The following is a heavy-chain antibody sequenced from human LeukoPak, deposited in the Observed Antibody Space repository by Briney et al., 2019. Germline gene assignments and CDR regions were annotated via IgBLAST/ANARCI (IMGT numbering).Heavy chain of an antibody. CDR2: IYHSGST. J-gene: IGHJ2*01. CDR1: GGSISSCY. Sequence: SETLSLTCTVSGGSISSCYWSWIRQPPGKGLEWIGYIYHSGSTYYNPSLKSRVTISVDRPKNQFSLKLSSVTAADTAVYYCAREHSDPRNWYFDLWGRGTLVTVSS. CDR3: AREHSDPRNWYFDL. V-gene: IGHV4-59*12. D-gene: IGHD3-10*01.